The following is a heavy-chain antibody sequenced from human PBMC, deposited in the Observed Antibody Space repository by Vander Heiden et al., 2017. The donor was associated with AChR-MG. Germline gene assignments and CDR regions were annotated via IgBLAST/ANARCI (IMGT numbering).Heavy chain of an antibody. CDR1: GYTFTSYA. D-gene: IGHD2-15*01. CDR3: ARAPDFSGGSCYRNNWFDP. CDR2: INAGNGNT. J-gene: IGHJ5*02. Sequence: QVQLVQSGAEVKKPGASVKVSCKASGYTFTSYAMHWVRQAPGQRLEWMGWINAGNGNTKYSQKFQGRVTITRDTSASTAYMELRSLRSEDTAVYYCARAPDFSGGSCYRNNWFDPWGQGTLVTVSS. V-gene: IGHV1-3*01.